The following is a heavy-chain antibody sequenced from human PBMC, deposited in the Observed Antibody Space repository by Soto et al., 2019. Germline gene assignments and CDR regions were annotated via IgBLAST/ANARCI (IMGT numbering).Heavy chain of an antibody. CDR1: GYTFTSYG. Sequence: QVQLVQSGAEVKKPGASVKVSCKASGYTFTSYGISWVRQAPGQGLEGMGGTSAYNGNTNYAQKLQGRVTMTTDTSTSTAYMELRSLRSDDTAVYYCARDHQRYCSGGSCYGADYWGQGTLVTVSS. D-gene: IGHD2-15*01. V-gene: IGHV1-18*01. CDR3: ARDHQRYCSGGSCYGADY. J-gene: IGHJ4*02. CDR2: TSAYNGNT.